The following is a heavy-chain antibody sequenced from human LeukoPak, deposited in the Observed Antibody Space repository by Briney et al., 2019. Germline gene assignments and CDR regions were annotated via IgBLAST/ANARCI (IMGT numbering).Heavy chain of an antibody. CDR2: ITWRSGNK. D-gene: IGHD2-2*02. CDR1: GFSFDDYV. V-gene: IGHV3-9*01. J-gene: IGHJ4*02. Sequence: GRSLRLSCAASGFSFDDYVMHWVRQAPGKGLEWVSGITWRSGNKGYADSVKGRFTISRDNAKNSLYLQMNSLRAEDTAVYYCAREGRYCSSTSCYTRFFDYWGQGTLVTVSS. CDR3: AREGRYCSSTSCYTRFFDY.